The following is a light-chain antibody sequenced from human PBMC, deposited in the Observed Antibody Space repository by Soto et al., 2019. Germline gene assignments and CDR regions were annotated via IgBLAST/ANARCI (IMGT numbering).Light chain of an antibody. Sequence: QSALTQPASVSGSPGQSITISCTGTSSDVCGYNYVSWYQQHPGKAPKLMIYDVSNRPSGVSNRFSGSKSGNTASLTISGLQAEDEADYYCSSYTSSSPYVFGTGTKVTVL. CDR2: DVS. V-gene: IGLV2-14*01. CDR1: SSDVCGYNY. CDR3: SSYTSSSPYV. J-gene: IGLJ1*01.